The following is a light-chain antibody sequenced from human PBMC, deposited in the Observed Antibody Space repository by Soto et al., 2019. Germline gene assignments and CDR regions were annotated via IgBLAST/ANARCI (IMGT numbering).Light chain of an antibody. Sequence: EIVLTQSPGTLSLSPGERATLSCRASQSVSNNYLAWYQQKPGQAPRLLIYDVSNRATGIPARFSGGGSGTDFTLTISNLEPEDFAVYYCQQYGSSGTFGQGTKVDI. V-gene: IGKV3-20*01. J-gene: IGKJ1*01. CDR3: QQYGSSGT. CDR1: QSVSNNY. CDR2: DVS.